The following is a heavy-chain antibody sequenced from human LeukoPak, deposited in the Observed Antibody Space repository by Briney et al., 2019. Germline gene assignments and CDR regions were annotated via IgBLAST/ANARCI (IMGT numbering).Heavy chain of an antibody. D-gene: IGHD6-19*01. J-gene: IGHJ3*01. Sequence: PGGSLRLSCAASGFTVSANYMSWVRQAPGKGLEWVSVIYSGGSTFYADSVKGRFTISSDNSKNTVSLQMSSLRAEDTALYYCAKDLALAGTGGGFDAWGQGTRVAVSS. V-gene: IGHV3-53*01. CDR3: AKDLALAGTGGGFDA. CDR1: GFTVSANY. CDR2: IYSGGST.